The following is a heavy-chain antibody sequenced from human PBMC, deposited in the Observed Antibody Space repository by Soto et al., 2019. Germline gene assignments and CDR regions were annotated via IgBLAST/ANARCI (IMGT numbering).Heavy chain of an antibody. Sequence: GGSLRLSCAASGFTFSSYSMNWVRQAPGKGLEWVSSISSSSSDIYYADSVKGRFTISRDNAKNSLYLQMNSLRAEDTAVYYCASFAVYKPGRYAMDVWGQGTTVTVSS. V-gene: IGHV3-21*01. CDR3: ASFAVYKPGRYAMDV. D-gene: IGHD1-1*01. CDR2: ISSSSSDI. CDR1: GFTFSSYS. J-gene: IGHJ6*02.